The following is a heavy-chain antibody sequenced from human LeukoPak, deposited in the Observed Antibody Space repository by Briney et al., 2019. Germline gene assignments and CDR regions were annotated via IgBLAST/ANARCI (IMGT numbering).Heavy chain of an antibody. Sequence: ASVKLSCKSSGYTFTSYGISWVRNAPGQGLELKGWMNAYNGNTNYAQKLQGRVTMTTDTSTSTAYMELRSLRAADTAVYYCARGVAAAGPKFYMDLWGKGTTVTVSS. J-gene: IGHJ6*03. CDR3: ARGVAAAGPKFYMDL. CDR2: MNAYNGNT. V-gene: IGHV1-18*01. D-gene: IGHD6-13*01. CDR1: GYTFTSYG.